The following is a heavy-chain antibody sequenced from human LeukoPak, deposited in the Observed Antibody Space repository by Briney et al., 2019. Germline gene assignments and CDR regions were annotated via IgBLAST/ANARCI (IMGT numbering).Heavy chain of an antibody. V-gene: IGHV3-48*01. D-gene: IGHD6-6*01. CDR1: GFTFSSYS. CDR2: ISSSSSPI. Sequence: GGSLRLSCAASGFTFSSYSMNWVRQAPGKGLEWVSYISSSSSPIYYADSVKGRFTISRDNSKNTLYLQMNSLRAEDTAVYYCAKDRSWVYYMDVWGKGTTVTVSS. CDR3: AKDRSWVYYMDV. J-gene: IGHJ6*03.